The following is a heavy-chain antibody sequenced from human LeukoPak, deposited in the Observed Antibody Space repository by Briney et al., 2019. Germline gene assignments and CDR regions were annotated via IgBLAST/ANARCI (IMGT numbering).Heavy chain of an antibody. J-gene: IGHJ2*01. D-gene: IGHD2-15*01. V-gene: IGHV3-33*01. Sequence: GGSLRLPCAASGFSFRSHGMHWVRQAPGKGLEWVAVIWYDGSNKYYADSVKGRFTISRDNSKNTLSLQMNSLRAEDTAVYYCARDIYSKYVDVWGRGTLVTVSS. CDR2: IWYDGSNK. CDR1: GFSFRSHG. CDR3: ARDIYSKYVDV.